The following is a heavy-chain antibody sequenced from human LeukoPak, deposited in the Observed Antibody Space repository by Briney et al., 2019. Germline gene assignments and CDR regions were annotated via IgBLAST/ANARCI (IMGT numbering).Heavy chain of an antibody. J-gene: IGHJ3*02. CDR3: ARGKLGSFDI. Sequence: GGSLRLSCAASGFTFSSYGMHWVRQAPGKGLEWVAVISYDGSNKYYADSVKGRFTISRDNSKNTLYLQMNSLRAEDTAVYYCARGKLGSFDIWGQGSLVTVSS. CDR2: ISYDGSNK. D-gene: IGHD3-10*01. CDR1: GFTFSSYG. V-gene: IGHV3-30*03.